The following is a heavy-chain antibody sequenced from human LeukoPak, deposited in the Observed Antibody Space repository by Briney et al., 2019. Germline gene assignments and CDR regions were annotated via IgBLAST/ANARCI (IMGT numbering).Heavy chain of an antibody. V-gene: IGHV3-74*01. Sequence: GGSLRLSCAASGFTFSNYWMHWVRQAPRKGLVWVSRINSDGINTSYADSVKGRFTISRDNAKNTLNLQMNSLRAEDTAVYYCARDLGQYYDTSDNWFDPWGQGTLVTVSS. CDR2: INSDGINT. CDR3: ARDLGQYYDTSDNWFDP. CDR1: GFTFSNYW. J-gene: IGHJ5*02. D-gene: IGHD3-22*01.